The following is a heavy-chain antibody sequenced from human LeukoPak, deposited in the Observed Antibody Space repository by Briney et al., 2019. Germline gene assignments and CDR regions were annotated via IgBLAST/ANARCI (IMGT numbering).Heavy chain of an antibody. CDR1: GFTFSSYA. D-gene: IGHD5-12*01. CDR3: ARNALGPDIVENAFDI. Sequence: GGSLRLSCAASGFTFSSYAMSWVRQAPGKGLEWVSAISGSGGSTYYADSVKGRFTISRDNSKNTLFLHMNSLRAEDTAVYYCARNALGPDIVENAFDIWGQGTMVTVSS. V-gene: IGHV3-23*01. CDR2: ISGSGGST. J-gene: IGHJ3*02.